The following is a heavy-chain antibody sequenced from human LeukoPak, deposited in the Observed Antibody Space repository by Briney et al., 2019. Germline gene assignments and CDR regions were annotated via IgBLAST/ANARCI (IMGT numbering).Heavy chain of an antibody. V-gene: IGHV1-2*02. CDR3: ARAHSSWLFDC. J-gene: IGHJ4*02. Sequence: ASVKVSCKASGYTFTDYYMHWVRRAPGQGLGWMGWINPNSGGTYYAQKFQGRVTMTRDTSISTAYMELSSLRSDDAGVFCCARAHSSWLFDCWGQGTLVTVSS. CDR1: GYTFTDYY. D-gene: IGHD6-13*01. CDR2: INPNSGGT.